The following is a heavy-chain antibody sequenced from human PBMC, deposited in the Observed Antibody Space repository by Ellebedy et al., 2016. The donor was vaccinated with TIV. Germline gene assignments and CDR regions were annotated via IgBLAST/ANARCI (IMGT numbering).Heavy chain of an antibody. Sequence: GESLKISCSVSGFTVNSNYMSWVRQAPGKGLEWVSLIRVDDTTYYADSVKGRFSISRNISKNTLFLQMNSLRAEDTVLYYCASETFNDVDLKVWGVLDIWGRGTMVTVSS. CDR1: GFTVNSNY. CDR2: IRVDDTT. CDR3: ASETFNDVDLKVWGVLDI. V-gene: IGHV3-66*01. D-gene: IGHD2-21*01. J-gene: IGHJ3*02.